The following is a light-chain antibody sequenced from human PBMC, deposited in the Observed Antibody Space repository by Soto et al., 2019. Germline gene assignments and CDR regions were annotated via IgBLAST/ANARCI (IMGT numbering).Light chain of an antibody. J-gene: IGKJ1*01. Sequence: DIQMTPSSSTLAAFVGDRVTINFRASQDISNYVAWYQQKPGKAPNVLIYDASNLETGVPSRFSGSGSGTDFTLTISSLQPDDFATYYCQQYNSYSTFGQGTKVDIK. CDR1: QDISNY. CDR3: QQYNSYST. V-gene: IGKV1-5*01. CDR2: DAS.